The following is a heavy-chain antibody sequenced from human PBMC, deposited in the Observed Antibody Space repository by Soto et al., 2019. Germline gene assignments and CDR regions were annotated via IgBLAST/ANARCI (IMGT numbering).Heavy chain of an antibody. Sequence: SVKVSCKASGGTFSSYAISWVRQAPGQGLEFMGGIIPIFGTANYAQKFQGRVTITADESTSTAYMELGSLRSEDTAVYYCARDKQLWTSYGMDVWGQGTTVTLSS. CDR2: IIPIFGTA. J-gene: IGHJ6*02. D-gene: IGHD5-18*01. CDR1: GGTFSSYA. CDR3: ARDKQLWTSYGMDV. V-gene: IGHV1-69*13.